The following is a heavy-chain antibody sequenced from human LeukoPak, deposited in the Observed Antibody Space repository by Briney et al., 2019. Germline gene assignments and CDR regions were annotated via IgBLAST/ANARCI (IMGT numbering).Heavy chain of an antibody. J-gene: IGHJ3*02. CDR2: INPNSGGT. CDR1: GYTFTGYY. D-gene: IGHD3-10*01. Sequence: ASVKVSCKASGYTFTGYYMHWVRQAPGQGLEWMGLINPNSGGTNYAQKFQGRVTMTRDTSISTAYMELSRLRSDDTAVYYCARVAMVRGVPDAFDIWGQGTMVTVSS. CDR3: ARVAMVRGVPDAFDI. V-gene: IGHV1-2*02.